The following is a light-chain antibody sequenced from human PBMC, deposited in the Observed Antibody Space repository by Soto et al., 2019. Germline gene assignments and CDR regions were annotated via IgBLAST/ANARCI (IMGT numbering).Light chain of an antibody. J-gene: IGKJ1*01. CDR3: QQYNSYSRT. Sequence: DIQMTQSPSTLSAFVGDRFTITCRASQSISSWLAWYQQKPGKAPKLLIYDASSLESGVPSRFSGSGSGPEFTLTISSLQPDDFATYYCQQYNSYSRTFGQGTKVDIK. V-gene: IGKV1-5*01. CDR1: QSISSW. CDR2: DAS.